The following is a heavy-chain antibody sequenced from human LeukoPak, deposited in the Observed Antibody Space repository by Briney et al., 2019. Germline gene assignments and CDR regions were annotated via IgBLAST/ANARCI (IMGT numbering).Heavy chain of an antibody. D-gene: IGHD1-26*01. CDR1: GFTFDDYA. CDR2: ISWNSGSI. V-gene: IGHV3-9*01. J-gene: IGHJ4*02. CDR3: AKGIVGATPFDY. Sequence: GGSLRLSCAASGFTFDDYAMHWVRHAPGKGLEWVSGISWNSGSIGYADSVKGRFTISRDNAKNSLYLQMNSLRAEDTALYYCAKGIVGATPFDYWGQGTLVTVSS.